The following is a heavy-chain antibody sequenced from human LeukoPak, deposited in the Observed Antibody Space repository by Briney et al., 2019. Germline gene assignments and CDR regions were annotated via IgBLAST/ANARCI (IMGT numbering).Heavy chain of an antibody. CDR3: ARSGITNWFDP. D-gene: IGHD1-14*01. CDR1: GFTFSSYA. V-gene: IGHV3-23*01. J-gene: IGHJ5*02. CDR2: ISGSGGST. Sequence: TGGSLRLSCAASGFTFSSYAMSWVRQAPGKGLEWVSAISGSGGSTYYADSVEGRFTISRDNSKNTLYLQMNSLRAEDTAVYSCARSGITNWFDPWGQGTLVTVSS.